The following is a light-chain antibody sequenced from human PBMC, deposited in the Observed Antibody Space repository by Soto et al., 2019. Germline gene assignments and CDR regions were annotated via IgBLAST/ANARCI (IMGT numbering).Light chain of an antibody. CDR2: EDN. J-gene: IGLJ2*01. V-gene: IGLV6-57*04. CDR1: SGSIASNY. Sequence: NFMLTQPHSVSESPGKTVTISCTRSSGSIASNYVQWYQQRPGSAPTTVIYEDNQRPSGVPDRFSGSIDSSSNSASLTISGLKTEDDADYYCQSYDSSNVVFGGVTKLTVL. CDR3: QSYDSSNVV.